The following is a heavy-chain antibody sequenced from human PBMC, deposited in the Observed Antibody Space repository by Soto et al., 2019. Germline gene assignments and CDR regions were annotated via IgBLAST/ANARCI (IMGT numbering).Heavy chain of an antibody. CDR2: INAGNGNT. Sequence: QVQLVQSGAEMKKPGASVKVSCKASGYTFTSYAIHWVRQAPGQTLEWMGWINAGNGNTKYSEKFQGRVTITRDTSASTAYMELSSLISEDTAVYYCAKDFDYYYYAMDVWGHGTTVTVSS. D-gene: IGHD3-3*01. CDR1: GYTFTSYA. V-gene: IGHV1-3*01. CDR3: AKDFDYYYYAMDV. J-gene: IGHJ6*02.